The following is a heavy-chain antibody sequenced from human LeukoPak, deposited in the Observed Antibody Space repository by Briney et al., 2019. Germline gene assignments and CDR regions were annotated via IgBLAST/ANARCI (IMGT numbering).Heavy chain of an antibody. CDR3: ARAGRMSWYDY. CDR1: GFTFSSYT. Sequence: GGSLRLSCEASGFTFSSYTMGWVRRAPGKGLEWVSDISQSGGRTYYADTVEGRFTISRDNSKNTLYLQMDSLRADDTAVYYCARAGRMSWYDYWGQGSLVTVSS. V-gene: IGHV3-23*01. D-gene: IGHD6-13*01. J-gene: IGHJ4*02. CDR2: ISQSGGRT.